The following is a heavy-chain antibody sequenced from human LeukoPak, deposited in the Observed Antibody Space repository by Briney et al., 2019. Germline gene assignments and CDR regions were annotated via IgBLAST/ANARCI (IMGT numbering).Heavy chain of an antibody. D-gene: IGHD3-10*01. CDR1: GDSISSYY. CDR3: ARVDTMVRGVIHAFDI. Sequence: NTSETLSLTCTVSGDSISSYYWSWIRQPPGKGLEWIGYIYYSGSTNYNPSLKSRVTISVDTSKNQFSPKLSSVTAADTAVYYCARVDTMVRGVIHAFDIWGQGTMVTVSS. J-gene: IGHJ3*02. V-gene: IGHV4-59*12. CDR2: IYYSGST.